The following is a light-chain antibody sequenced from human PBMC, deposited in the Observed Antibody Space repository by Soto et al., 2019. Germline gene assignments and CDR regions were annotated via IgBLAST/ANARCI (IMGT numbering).Light chain of an antibody. V-gene: IGLV2-14*01. CDR2: EVF. J-gene: IGLJ2*01. CDR1: TNDIGRYNY. Sequence: QSALTQPASVSGSPGQSITISCTGSTNDIGRYNYVSWYQQHPAKAPKILIYEVFNRPSGISNRFSGSKSDNTASLTISGLQAEDEGHYYCSSYTSTTTVVFGGGTKLTVL. CDR3: SSYTSTTTVV.